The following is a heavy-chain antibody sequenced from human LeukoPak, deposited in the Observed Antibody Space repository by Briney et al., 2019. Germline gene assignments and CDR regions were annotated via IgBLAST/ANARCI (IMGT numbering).Heavy chain of an antibody. CDR2: IIPILGIA. D-gene: IGHD2-2*01. CDR1: GGTFSSYT. CDR3: ARVPGYCSSTSCSDWYFDL. J-gene: IGHJ2*01. Sequence: SVKVSCKASGGTFSSYTISWVRQAPGQGLELMGRIIPILGIANYAQKFQGRVTITADKSTSTAYMELSSLRSEDTAVYYCARVPGYCSSTSCSDWYFDLWGRGTLVTVSS. V-gene: IGHV1-69*02.